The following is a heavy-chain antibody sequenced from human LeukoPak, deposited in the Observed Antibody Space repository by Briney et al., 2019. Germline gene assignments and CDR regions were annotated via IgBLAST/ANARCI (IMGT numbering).Heavy chain of an antibody. D-gene: IGHD6-13*01. J-gene: IGHJ5*02. CDR1: GFTFSSYA. CDR3: RAAAAGTRWFDP. CDR2: IRSKAYGGTT. V-gene: IGHV3-49*05. Sequence: NPGGSLRLSCAASGFTFSSYAMSWFRQAPGKGLEWVGFIRSKAYGGTTEYAASVKGRFTISRDDSKSIAYLQMNSLKTEDTAVYYCRAAAAGTRWFDPWGQGTLVTVSS.